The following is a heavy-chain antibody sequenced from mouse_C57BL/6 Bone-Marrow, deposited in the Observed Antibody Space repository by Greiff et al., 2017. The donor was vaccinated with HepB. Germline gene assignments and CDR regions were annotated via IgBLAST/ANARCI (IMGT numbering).Heavy chain of an antibody. J-gene: IGHJ2*01. CDR1: GFTFSSYA. V-gene: IGHV5-4*01. CDR2: ISDGGSYT. CDR3: ARVIYYGSPSFDY. Sequence: EVQLVESGGGLVKPGGSLKLSCAASGFTFSSYAMSWVRQTPEKRLEWVATISDGGSYTYYPDNVKGRFTISRDNAKNNLYLQMSHMKSEDTAMYYCARVIYYGSPSFDYWGQGTTLTVSS. D-gene: IGHD1-1*01.